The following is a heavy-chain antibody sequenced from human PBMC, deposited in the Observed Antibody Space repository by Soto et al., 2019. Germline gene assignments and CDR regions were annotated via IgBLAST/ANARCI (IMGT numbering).Heavy chain of an antibody. D-gene: IGHD4-17*01. CDR1: GGSISSYY. CDR2: IYYSGGT. V-gene: IGHV4-59*01. J-gene: IGHJ5*02. Sequence: SETLSLTCSVSGGSISSYYWTWIRQPPGKGLEWIGYIYYSGGTNYNPSLKSRVTISVDTSKNQFSLKLSSVTAADTAVYYCSIVRNYGDSDLFAPWGQGPLVPASS. CDR3: SIVRNYGDSDLFAP.